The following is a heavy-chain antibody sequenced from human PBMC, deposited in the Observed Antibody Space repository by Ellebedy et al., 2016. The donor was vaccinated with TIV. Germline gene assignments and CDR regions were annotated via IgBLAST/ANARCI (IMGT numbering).Heavy chain of an antibody. D-gene: IGHD3-3*01. CDR2: ISYDGSNK. V-gene: IGHV3-30-3*01. J-gene: IGHJ4*02. Sequence: GGSLRLSCAASGFTFSSYAMHWVRQAPGKGLEWVAIISYDGSNKYYADSVKGRFTISRDNSKNTVYLQMNSLRAEDTAVYYCARSGRTFGAAIDYWGQGTLVAVSS. CDR1: GFTFSSYA. CDR3: ARSGRTFGAAIDY.